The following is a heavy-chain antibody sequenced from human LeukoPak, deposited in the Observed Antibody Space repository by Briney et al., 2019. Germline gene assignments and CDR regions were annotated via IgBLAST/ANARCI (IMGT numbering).Heavy chain of an antibody. CDR1: GGSISRYY. V-gene: IGHV4-59*01. D-gene: IGHD6-6*01. CDR3: AREGIAARSSLYYYGMDV. CDR2: IYYSGST. Sequence: SETLSLTCTVSGGSISRYYWTWIRQPPGKGLEWIGYIYYSGSTNYNPSLKSRVTISVDTSKNQFSLKLSSVTAADTAVYYCAREGIAARSSLYYYGMDVWGQGTTVTVSS. J-gene: IGHJ6*02.